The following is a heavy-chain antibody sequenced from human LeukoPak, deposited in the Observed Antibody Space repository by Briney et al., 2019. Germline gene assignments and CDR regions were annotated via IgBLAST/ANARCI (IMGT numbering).Heavy chain of an antibody. Sequence: ASVKVSCKASGYTFTSYDINWVRQATGQGLEWMGWMNPNSGNTGYAQKFQGRVTMTRNTSISTAYMELSSLRSEGTAVYYCARGGNYYYGSGSWGQGTLVTVSS. CDR2: MNPNSGNT. V-gene: IGHV1-8*01. J-gene: IGHJ4*02. CDR3: ARGGNYYYGSGS. CDR1: GYTFTSYD. D-gene: IGHD3-10*01.